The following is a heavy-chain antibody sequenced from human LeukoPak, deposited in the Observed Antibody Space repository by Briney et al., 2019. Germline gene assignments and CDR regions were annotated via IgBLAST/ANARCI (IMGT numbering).Heavy chain of an antibody. Sequence: SETLSLTCTVSGGSISSSSYYWGWIRQPPRKGLEWIGSIYYSGSTYYNPSLKSRVTISVDTSKNQFSLKLSSVTAADTAVYYCARGGWYYYDSSGYTWGQGTLVTVSS. J-gene: IGHJ5*02. CDR3: ARGGWYYYDSSGYT. V-gene: IGHV4-39*07. CDR1: GGSISSSSYY. CDR2: IYYSGST. D-gene: IGHD3-22*01.